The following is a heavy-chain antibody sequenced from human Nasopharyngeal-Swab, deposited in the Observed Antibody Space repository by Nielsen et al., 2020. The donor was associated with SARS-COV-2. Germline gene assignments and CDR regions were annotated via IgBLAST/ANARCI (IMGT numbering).Heavy chain of an antibody. J-gene: IGHJ6*02. CDR1: GFTFSSYW. Sequence: GESLKISCAASGFTFSSYWMSWVRQAPGKGLEWVANIKQDGSEKYYVDSVKGRFTIPRDNAKNSLYLQMNSLRAEDTAVYYCARDGIAVADYYYYYGMDVWGQGTTVTVSS. V-gene: IGHV3-7*01. CDR2: IKQDGSEK. CDR3: ARDGIAVADYYYYYGMDV. D-gene: IGHD6-19*01.